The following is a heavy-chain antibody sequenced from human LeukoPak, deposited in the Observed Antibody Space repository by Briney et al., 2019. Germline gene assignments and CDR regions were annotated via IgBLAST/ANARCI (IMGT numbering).Heavy chain of an antibody. CDR3: ARDSGPRGPFDY. Sequence: ASVKVSCKASGYTFTSYVISWARQAPGQGLEWMGWISAYNGNTNYAQRLQGRVTMTTDTSTSTAYMELRSLRSDDTAVYYCARDSGPRGPFDYWGQGTLVTVSS. CDR2: ISAYNGNT. V-gene: IGHV1-18*01. D-gene: IGHD1-14*01. J-gene: IGHJ4*02. CDR1: GYTFTSYV.